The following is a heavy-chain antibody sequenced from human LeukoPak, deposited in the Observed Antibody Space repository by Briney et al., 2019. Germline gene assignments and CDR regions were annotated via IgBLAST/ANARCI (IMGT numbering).Heavy chain of an antibody. D-gene: IGHD7-27*01. J-gene: IGHJ6*03. CDR2: IKQDGSEK. CDR3: ANGLAASGDFLLRDYYYFMDV. Sequence: GGSLRLSCAASGFTFSTNWMNWVRQAPGRGLEWVANIKQDGSEKNYVDSVKGRFTISRDNARNLLFLQMNSLRAEDSALYYCANGLAASGDFLLRDYYYFMDVWGKGTTVTVSS. CDR1: GFTFSTNW. V-gene: IGHV3-7*03.